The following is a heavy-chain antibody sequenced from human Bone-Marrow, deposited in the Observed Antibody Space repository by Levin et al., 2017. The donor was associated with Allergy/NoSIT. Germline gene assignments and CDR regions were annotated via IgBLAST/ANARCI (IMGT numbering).Heavy chain of an antibody. CDR2: ISYDGSNK. D-gene: IGHD4-23*01. J-gene: IGHJ4*02. Sequence: GGSLRLSCAASGFTFSSYGMHWVRQAPGKGLEWVAVISYDGSNKYYADSVKGRFTISRDNSKNTLYLQMNSLRAEDTAVYYCANGLGTVAQTNLYDYWGQGTLVTVSS. V-gene: IGHV3-30*18. CDR3: ANGLGTVAQTNLYDY. CDR1: GFTFSSYG.